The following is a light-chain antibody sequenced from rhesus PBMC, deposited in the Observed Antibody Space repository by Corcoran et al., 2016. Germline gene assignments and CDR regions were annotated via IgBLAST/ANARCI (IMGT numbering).Light chain of an antibody. J-gene: IGKJ3*01. Sequence: DIQMTQSPSSLSASVGDRVTITCRASQGTNNYLSWYQQKPGNAPKPLIYYASRLETGVPSRFRGSRYGTDYTLTISSLQPEDIATYYCQQYNTSPFTFGPETKLDIK. CDR2: YAS. CDR3: QQYNTSPFT. V-gene: IGKV1-66*01. CDR1: QGTNNY.